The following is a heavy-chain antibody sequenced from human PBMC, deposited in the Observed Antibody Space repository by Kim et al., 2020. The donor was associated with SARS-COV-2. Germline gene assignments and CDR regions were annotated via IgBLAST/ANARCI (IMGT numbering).Heavy chain of an antibody. D-gene: IGHD3-10*01. J-gene: IGHJ4*02. CDR2: TI. Sequence: TIYYAAAVKGRFTISRDNAKNSLYLQMTSLRAEDTAVHYCLVVRGVIRGYCGQGTLVTVSS. CDR3: LVVRGVIRGY. V-gene: IGHV3-11*01.